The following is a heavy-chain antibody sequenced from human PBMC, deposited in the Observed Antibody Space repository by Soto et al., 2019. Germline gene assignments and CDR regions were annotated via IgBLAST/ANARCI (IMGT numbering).Heavy chain of an antibody. D-gene: IGHD4-17*01. CDR2: INPSGGST. CDR1: GYTFTIYY. J-gene: IGHJ1*01. CDR3: ARELYCGDYKEYFQH. V-gene: IGHV1-46*03. Sequence: ASVKVSCKASGYTFTIYYMHWVLQAPGQGLEWMGIINPSGGSTSYAQKFQGRVTMTRDTSTSTVYMELSSLRSEDTAVYYCARELYCGDYKEYFQHWGQGTLVTVSS.